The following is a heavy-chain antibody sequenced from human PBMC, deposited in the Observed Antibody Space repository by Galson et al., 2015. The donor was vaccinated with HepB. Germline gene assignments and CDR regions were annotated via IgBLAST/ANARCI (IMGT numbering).Heavy chain of an antibody. Sequence: SLRLSCAVSGFNFSDYSINWVRQAPGKGLEWLSYISGGSGTIYYADSVKGRFTVSRDNAKNSLYLQMNSLRADDTAIYYCARDLKQLWLKGYFDYWGQGT. CDR3: ARDLKQLWLKGYFDY. V-gene: IGHV3-48*04. CDR2: ISGGSGTI. D-gene: IGHD5-18*01. CDR1: GFNFSDYS. J-gene: IGHJ4*02.